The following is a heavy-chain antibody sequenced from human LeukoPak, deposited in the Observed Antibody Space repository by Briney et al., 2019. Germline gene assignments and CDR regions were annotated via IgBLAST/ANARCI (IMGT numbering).Heavy chain of an antibody. CDR1: GGSISSGGYS. D-gene: IGHD4-17*01. CDR2: IYHSGST. Sequence: SQTLSLTCAVSGGSISSGGYSWRWIRQPPGKGLEWIGYIYHSGSTYYNPSLKSRVTISVDRSKNQFSLKLSSVTAADTAVYYCARDDYGRLDYWGQGTLVTVSS. J-gene: IGHJ4*02. V-gene: IGHV4-30-2*01. CDR3: ARDDYGRLDY.